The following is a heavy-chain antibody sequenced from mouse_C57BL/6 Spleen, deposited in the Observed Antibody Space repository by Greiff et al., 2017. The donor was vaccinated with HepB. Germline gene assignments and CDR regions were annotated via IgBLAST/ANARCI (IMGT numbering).Heavy chain of an antibody. J-gene: IGHJ3*01. Sequence: EVKLVESGGGLVQPGESLKLSCESNEYEFPSHDMSWVRKTPEKRLELVAAINSDGGSTYYPDTMERRFIISRDNTKKTLYLQMRSLRSEDTALYDCARLGYDYDGGFAYWGQGTLVTVSA. V-gene: IGHV5-2*01. CDR1: EYEFPSHD. D-gene: IGHD2-4*01. CDR3: ARLGYDYDGGFAY. CDR2: INSDGGST.